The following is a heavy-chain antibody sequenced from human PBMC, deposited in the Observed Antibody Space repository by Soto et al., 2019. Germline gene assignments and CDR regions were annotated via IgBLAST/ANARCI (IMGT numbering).Heavy chain of an antibody. CDR2: ISSTGGLT. J-gene: IGHJ4*02. CDR3: ARESYGTFDY. D-gene: IGHD1-1*01. Sequence: EVQLVESGGGLVQPGGSLRLSCAASGFTFSSYEMNWVRQAPGKGLEWVSYISSTGGLTYDADSVKGRFTISRDNAKNSLYLQMNSLTAEDTALYFCARESYGTFDYWGQGTLVTVSS. V-gene: IGHV3-48*03. CDR1: GFTFSSYE.